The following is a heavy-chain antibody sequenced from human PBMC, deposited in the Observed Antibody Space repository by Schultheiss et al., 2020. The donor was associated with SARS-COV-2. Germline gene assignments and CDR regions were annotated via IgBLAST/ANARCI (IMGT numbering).Heavy chain of an antibody. CDR2: INHSGST. V-gene: IGHV4-39*07. CDR3: ARPPTAYYYHGLDV. J-gene: IGHJ6*02. CDR1: GGSISSSSYY. Sequence: SETLSLTCTVSGGSISSSSYYWSWIRQPPGKGLEWIGEINHSGSTKYNPSLKSRVTISVDTSKNQFSLKLSSVTAADTAVYYCARPPTAYYYHGLDVWGQGTTVTVSS.